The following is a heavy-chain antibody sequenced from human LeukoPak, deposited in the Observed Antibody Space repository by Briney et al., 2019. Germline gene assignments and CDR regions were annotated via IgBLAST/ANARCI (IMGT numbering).Heavy chain of an antibody. CDR3: ASGVGGLYYYYGMDV. J-gene: IGHJ6*02. CDR1: GYTFTSYD. CDR2: MNPNSGNT. Sequence: ASVNVSCKASGYTFTSYDINWVRQATGQGLEWMGWMNPNSGNTGYAQKFQARVTMTSNTSISTAYMELSSLRSEDTAVYYCASGVGGLYYYYGMDVWGQGPTVTVSS. D-gene: IGHD3/OR15-3a*01. V-gene: IGHV1-8*01.